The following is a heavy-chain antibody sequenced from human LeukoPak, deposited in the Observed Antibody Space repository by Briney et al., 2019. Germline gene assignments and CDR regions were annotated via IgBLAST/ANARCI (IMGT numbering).Heavy chain of an antibody. V-gene: IGHV3-48*03. D-gene: IGHD6-13*01. J-gene: IGHJ4*02. CDR1: GFTVSSNY. CDR2: ISSSGSTI. Sequence: GGPLRLSCAASGFTVSSNYMNWVRQAPGKGLEWVSYISSSGSTIYYADSVKGRFTISRDNAKNSLYLQMNSLRAEDTAVYYCARPPPYSSSWYVFDYWGQGTLVTVSS. CDR3: ARPPPYSSSWYVFDY.